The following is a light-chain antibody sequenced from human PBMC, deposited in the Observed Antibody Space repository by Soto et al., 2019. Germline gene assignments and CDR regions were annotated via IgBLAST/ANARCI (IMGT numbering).Light chain of an antibody. Sequence: QSALTQPRSVSGFPGQSVTIYCTGTNSDVGGYDYVSWYRQHPGKAPKLLIYDLIKRPSGVPDRFSGSKSGNTAYLTITGLQSEDEADYYCAAWDGSLNGWVFGGGTKLTVL. CDR3: AAWDGSLNGWV. CDR2: DLI. V-gene: IGLV2-11*01. J-gene: IGLJ3*02. CDR1: NSDVGGYDY.